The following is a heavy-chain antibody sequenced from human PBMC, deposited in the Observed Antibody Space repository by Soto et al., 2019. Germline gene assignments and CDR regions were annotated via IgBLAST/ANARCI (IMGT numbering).Heavy chain of an antibody. D-gene: IGHD1-20*01. J-gene: IGHJ4*02. V-gene: IGHV3-30*18. CDR3: AKLPDNWNVFDY. CDR1: GFTFSSYG. Sequence: SLRLSCAASGFTFSSYGMHWVRQAPGKGLEWVAVISYDGSNKYYADSVKGRFTISRDNSKNTLYLQMNSLRAEDTAVYYCAKLPDNWNVFDYWGQGTLVTVSS. CDR2: ISYDGSNK.